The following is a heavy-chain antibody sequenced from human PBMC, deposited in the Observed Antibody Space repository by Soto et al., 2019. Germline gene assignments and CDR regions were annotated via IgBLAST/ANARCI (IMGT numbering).Heavy chain of an antibody. V-gene: IGHV4-39*01. J-gene: IGHJ3*02. CDR3: AQDGAGYDAFDI. D-gene: IGHD6-19*01. CDR2: IYYSGST. CDR1: GASIRSSRYY. Sequence: SDTLSVTLTASGASIRSSRYYWGWIRQPPGKGLEWIGSIYYSGSTYYNPSLKSLVTISVDTSENQFSLKLSSVTAADTAVYYCAQDGAGYDAFDIWGQGTMVT.